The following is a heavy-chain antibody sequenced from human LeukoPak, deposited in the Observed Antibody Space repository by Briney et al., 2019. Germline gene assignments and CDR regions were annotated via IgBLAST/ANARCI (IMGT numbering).Heavy chain of an antibody. CDR1: GFTFSSYA. J-gene: IGHJ4*02. V-gene: IGHV3-30-3*01. Sequence: GGSLRLSCAASGFTFSSYAMHWVRQAPGKGLEWVAVISYDGSNKYYADSVKGRFTISRDNFKNTLYLQMNSLRAEDTAVYYCASPNFPAAAGTTFVDYWGQGTLVTVSS. CDR2: ISYDGSNK. CDR3: ASPNFPAAAGTTFVDY. D-gene: IGHD6-13*01.